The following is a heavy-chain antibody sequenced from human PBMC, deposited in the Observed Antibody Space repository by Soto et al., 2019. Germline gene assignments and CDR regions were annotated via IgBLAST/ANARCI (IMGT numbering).Heavy chain of an antibody. V-gene: IGHV3-21*06. CDR1: GFTSSSYS. J-gene: IGHJ6*02. D-gene: IGHD6-13*01. Sequence: GGSLRLSCAASGFTSSSYSMNWVRQAPGKGLEGVSSISSSSSYIYYADSVKGRFTISRDNAKNSLYLQMNSLRAEDTAVYYCARLHRAGIAAREDYYYGMDVWGQGTTVTVSS. CDR2: ISSSSSYI. CDR3: ARLHRAGIAAREDYYYGMDV.